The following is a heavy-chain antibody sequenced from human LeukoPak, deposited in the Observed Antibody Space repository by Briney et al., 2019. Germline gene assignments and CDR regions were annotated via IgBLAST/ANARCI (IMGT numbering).Heavy chain of an antibody. Sequence: TGGSLRLSCAGSGFSFSRYWMDWVRQAPGKGLEWVASINQDVSRIHYVDSVKGRFTISRDNAKSSLFLQMTSLRVEDTAVYYCARLKDDVTKFDYWGQGTLVTVSS. CDR1: GFSFSRYW. J-gene: IGHJ4*02. V-gene: IGHV3-7*01. CDR3: ARLKDDVTKFDY. CDR2: INQDVSRI. D-gene: IGHD2-8*01.